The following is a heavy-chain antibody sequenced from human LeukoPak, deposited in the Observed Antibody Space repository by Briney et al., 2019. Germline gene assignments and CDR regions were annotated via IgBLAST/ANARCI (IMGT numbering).Heavy chain of an antibody. V-gene: IGHV3-53*05. D-gene: IGHD2-15*01. CDR3: ANDDCSGGSCYSRNDY. CDR2: IYSGGST. Sequence: GGSLRLSCAASGFTVSSNYMSWVRQAPGKGLEWVSVIYSGGSTYYADSVKGRFTISRDNSKNTLYLQMNSLRAEDTAVYYCANDDCSGGSCYSRNDYWGQGTLVTVSS. J-gene: IGHJ4*02. CDR1: GFTVSSNY.